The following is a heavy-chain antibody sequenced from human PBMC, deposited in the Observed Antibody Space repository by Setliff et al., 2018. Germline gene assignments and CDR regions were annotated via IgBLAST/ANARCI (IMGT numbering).Heavy chain of an antibody. D-gene: IGHD3-10*01. CDR1: GYTFTSYA. CDR3: AREIVTPYITMVRETARGYDP. V-gene: IGHV1-3*01. J-gene: IGHJ5*02. Sequence: ASVKVSCKASGYTFTSYAMHWVRQAPGQRLEWMGWINAGNGNTKYSQKFQGRVTITRDTSASTAYMELSSLRSEDTAVYYCAREIVTPYITMVRETARGYDPWGQGTLVTVSS. CDR2: INAGNGNT.